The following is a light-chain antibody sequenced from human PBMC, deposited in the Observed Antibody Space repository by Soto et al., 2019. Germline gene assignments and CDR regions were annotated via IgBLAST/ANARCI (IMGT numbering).Light chain of an antibody. CDR2: GAS. Sequence: EIVLTQSPGTLSLSPGERATLSCRASQSVDGYYLAWYQQRPGQAPRLLIYGASSRATGIPDRFSGRGSGTDFSLTISRLEPEDFGVYYCQHLGHSARSFGGGTKVEI. CDR1: QSVDGYY. V-gene: IGKV3-20*01. J-gene: IGKJ4*01. CDR3: QHLGHSARS.